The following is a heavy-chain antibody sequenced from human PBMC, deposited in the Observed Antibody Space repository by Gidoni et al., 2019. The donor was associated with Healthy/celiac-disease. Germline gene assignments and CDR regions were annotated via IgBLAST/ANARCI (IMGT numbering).Heavy chain of an antibody. CDR3: AKDVEWFGDRNYYYYYGMDV. Sequence: QVQLVESGGGVVQPGRSLRLSCAASGFTFSSYGMHWVRQAPGKGLEWVAVISYDGSNKYYADSVKGRFTISRDNSKNTLYLQMNSLRAEDTAVYYCAKDVEWFGDRNYYYYYGMDVWGQGTTVTVSS. D-gene: IGHD3-10*01. V-gene: IGHV3-30*18. J-gene: IGHJ6*02. CDR1: GFTFSSYG. CDR2: ISYDGSNK.